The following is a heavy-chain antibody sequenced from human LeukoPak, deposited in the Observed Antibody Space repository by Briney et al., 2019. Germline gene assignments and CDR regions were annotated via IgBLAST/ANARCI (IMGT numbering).Heavy chain of an antibody. D-gene: IGHD6-13*01. V-gene: IGHV4-61*01. J-gene: IGHJ6*03. CDR1: GGSISSSSYY. CDR2: INYSGST. CDR3: ARDRSSWHYYYMDV. Sequence: SETLSLTCTVSGGSISSSSYYWSWIRQPPGKGLEWIGYINYSGSTNYNPSLKSRVTISVDTSKNQFSLKLSSVTAADTAVYYCARDRSSWHYYYMDVWGKGTTVTVSS.